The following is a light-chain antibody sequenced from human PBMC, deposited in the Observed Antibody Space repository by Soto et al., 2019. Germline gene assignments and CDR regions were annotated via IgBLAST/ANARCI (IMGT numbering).Light chain of an antibody. V-gene: IGKV3-11*01. CDR2: DAS. CDR3: QQRSNWPPLT. CDR1: QCVGNF. J-gene: IGKJ4*01. Sequence: VLTQSPAILSLYPGERATLSCRASQCVGNFLTWYQQKPGQAPRLLIYDASTRATGIPARFSGSGSGTDFTLTISSLEHEDFAVYYCQQRSNWPPLTFGGGTKVDVK.